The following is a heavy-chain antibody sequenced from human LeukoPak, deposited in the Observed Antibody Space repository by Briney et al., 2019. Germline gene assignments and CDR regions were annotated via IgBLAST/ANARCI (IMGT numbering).Heavy chain of an antibody. V-gene: IGHV4-34*01. CDR2: INHSGST. CDR1: GGSFSGYY. J-gene: IGHJ5*02. Sequence: SETLSLTCAVDGGSFSGYYWSWIRQPPGKGLEWIGEINHSGSTNYNPSLKSRVTISVDTSKNQFSLKLSSVTAADTAVYYCARGPKASSVVVVAATRHWFDPWGQGTLVTVSS. D-gene: IGHD2-15*01. CDR3: ARGPKASSVVVVAATRHWFDP.